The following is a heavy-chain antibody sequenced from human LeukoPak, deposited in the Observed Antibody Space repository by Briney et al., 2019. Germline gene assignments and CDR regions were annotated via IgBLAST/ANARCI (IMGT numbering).Heavy chain of an antibody. J-gene: IGHJ4*02. CDR2: INHSGST. CDR3: ARVSSWSNSYYFDY. D-gene: IGHD6-13*01. CDR1: GGSFSGYY. Sequence: SETLSLTCAVYGGSFSGYYWSWIRQPPGKGPEWIGEINHSGSTNYNPSLKSRVTISVDMSKNQFSLKLSSVTAADTAVYYCARVSSWSNSYYFDYWGQGTLVTVSS. V-gene: IGHV4-34*01.